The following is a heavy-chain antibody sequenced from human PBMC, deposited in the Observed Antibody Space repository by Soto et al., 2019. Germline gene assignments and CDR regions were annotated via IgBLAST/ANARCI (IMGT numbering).Heavy chain of an antibody. CDR1: GGSISSSNW. CDR3: ASDSGSMGASFDY. CDR2: IYHSGST. D-gene: IGHD1-26*01. Sequence: QVQLQESGPGLVKPSGTLSLTCAVSGGSISSSNWWSWVRQPPGKGLEWIGEIYHSGSTNYNPSLKSRVTITVDKSKNPFSLRLSSVTAADTAVYYCASDSGSMGASFDYWGQGTLVTVSS. J-gene: IGHJ4*02. V-gene: IGHV4-4*02.